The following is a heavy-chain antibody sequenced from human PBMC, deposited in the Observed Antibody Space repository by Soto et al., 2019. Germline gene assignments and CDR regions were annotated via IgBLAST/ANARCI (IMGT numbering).Heavy chain of an antibody. Sequence: SVKVSCKASGGTFSSYAISWVRQAPGQGLEWMGGIIPIFGTANYAQKFQGRVTITADESTSTAYMELSSLRSEDTAVYYCAREGGDFGGMDVWGQGTTVTVSS. CDR3: AREGGDFGGMDV. CDR2: IIPIFGTA. J-gene: IGHJ6*02. CDR1: GGTFSSYA. V-gene: IGHV1-69*13. D-gene: IGHD3-3*01.